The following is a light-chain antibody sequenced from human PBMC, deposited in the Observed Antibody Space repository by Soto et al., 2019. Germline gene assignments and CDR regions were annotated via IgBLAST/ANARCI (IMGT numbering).Light chain of an antibody. CDR2: GAS. V-gene: IGKV3-20*01. Sequence: EVGLTQFPGTLSLSPGERATLSCRASQSVGSNYLAWYQQRPGQPPNLLIFGASHRAPDIPDRFSGSGSGTDFTLTISRLEPEDFAVYYCQQYGSSIQTFGQGTKVDIK. J-gene: IGKJ1*01. CDR1: QSVGSNY. CDR3: QQYGSSIQT.